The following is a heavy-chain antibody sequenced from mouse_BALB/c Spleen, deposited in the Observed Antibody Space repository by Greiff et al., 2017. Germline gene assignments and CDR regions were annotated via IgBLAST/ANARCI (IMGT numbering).Heavy chain of an antibody. CDR2: INPYNDGT. CDR3: ARAYYGSSYHWYFDY. CDR1: GYTFTSYV. V-gene: IGHV1-14*01. Sequence: EVKLQESGPELVKPGASVKMSCKASGYTFTSYVMHWVKQKPGQGLEWIGYINPYNDGTKYNEKFKGKATLTSDKSSSTAYMELSSLTSEDSAVYYCARAYYGSSYHWYFDYWGQGTTLTVSS. J-gene: IGHJ2*01. D-gene: IGHD1-1*01.